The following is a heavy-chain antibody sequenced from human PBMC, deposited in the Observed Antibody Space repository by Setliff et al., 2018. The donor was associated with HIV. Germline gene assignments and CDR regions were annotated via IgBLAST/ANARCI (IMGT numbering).Heavy chain of an antibody. Sequence: LRLSCAASGFTLSDHFMDWVRQAPGKGLEWVGRTKHKPSGYATEYAASVQGRFTFSRDDSKNSLYLQMNSLKIEDTAVYFCGAFLSGYPYWGQGTLVTVSS. CDR1: GFTLSDHF. CDR2: TKHKPSGYAT. D-gene: IGHD3-3*01. CDR3: GAFLSGYPY. J-gene: IGHJ4*02. V-gene: IGHV3-72*01.